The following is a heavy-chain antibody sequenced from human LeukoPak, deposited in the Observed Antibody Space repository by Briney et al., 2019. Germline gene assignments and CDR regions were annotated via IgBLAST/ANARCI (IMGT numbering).Heavy chain of an antibody. V-gene: IGHV3-74*01. Sequence: GGSLRLSCAASGFTFSSYWMHWVRQAPGKGPVWVSRINSDGSSTSYADSVKGRFTISRDNAKNTLYLQMNSLRAEDTAVYYCARERYSSGWYYGYWGQGTLVTVSS. CDR1: GFTFSSYW. CDR2: INSDGSST. D-gene: IGHD6-19*01. CDR3: ARERYSSGWYYGY. J-gene: IGHJ4*02.